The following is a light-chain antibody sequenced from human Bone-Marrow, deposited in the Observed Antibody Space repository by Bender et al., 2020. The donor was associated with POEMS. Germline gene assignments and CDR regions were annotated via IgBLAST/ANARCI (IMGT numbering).Light chain of an antibody. CDR1: RSDVGGHDY. Sequence: QSALTQPASVSGSPGQSITISCTGTRSDVGGHDYVCWYQQHPGKAPRLMIFDVSNRPSGISKRFSGSKSGNTASLTISGLQAEDEADYYCSSYTSSSTLGVFGTGTKVTVL. V-gene: IGLV2-14*03. CDR3: SSYTSSSTLGV. J-gene: IGLJ1*01. CDR2: DVS.